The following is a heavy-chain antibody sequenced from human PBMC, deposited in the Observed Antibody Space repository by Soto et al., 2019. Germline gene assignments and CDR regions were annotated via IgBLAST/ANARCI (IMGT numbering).Heavy chain of an antibody. CDR2: ISYDGSNK. Sequence: QVQLVESGGGVVQPGRSLRLSCAASGFTFSSYGMHWVRQAPGKGLEWVAVISYDGSNKYYADSVKGRFPISRDNSKNTLYLQMNSLRAEDTAVYYCAKALRYYSNHAFDYWGQGTLVTVSS. CDR1: GFTFSSYG. J-gene: IGHJ4*02. V-gene: IGHV3-30*18. CDR3: AKALRYYSNHAFDY. D-gene: IGHD4-4*01.